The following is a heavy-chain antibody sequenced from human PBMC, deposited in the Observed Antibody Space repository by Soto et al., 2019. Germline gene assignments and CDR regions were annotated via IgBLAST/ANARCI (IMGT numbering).Heavy chain of an antibody. CDR2: ISSSSSYT. CDR3: ASSGWQISPYDY. J-gene: IGHJ4*02. CDR1: GFTFSDYY. V-gene: IGHV3-11*06. D-gene: IGHD6-19*01. Sequence: GGSLRLSCAASGFTFSDYYMSWIRQAPGKGLEWVSYISSSSSYTNYADSVKGRFTISRDNAKNSLYLQMNSLRAEDTAVYYCASSGWQISPYDYWGQGTLVTVSS.